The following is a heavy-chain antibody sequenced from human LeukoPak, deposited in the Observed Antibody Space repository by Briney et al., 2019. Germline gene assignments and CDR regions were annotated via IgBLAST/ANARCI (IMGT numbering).Heavy chain of an antibody. J-gene: IGHJ4*02. CDR2: IRSKPKSYAT. CDR1: GFTFSEST. CDR3: TRGGYGGNYYGIDY. V-gene: IGHV3-73*01. Sequence: GGSLRFSCAASGFTFSESTMHWVRQGSGKGLEWVGRIRSKPKSYATEYAASVKGRFTISRDDSKNAAYLQMNSLKTEDTAVYYCTRGGYGGNYYGIDYWGQGTLVTVSS. D-gene: IGHD1-26*01.